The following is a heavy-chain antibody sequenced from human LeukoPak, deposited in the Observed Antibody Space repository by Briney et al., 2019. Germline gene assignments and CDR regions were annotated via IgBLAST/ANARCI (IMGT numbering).Heavy chain of an antibody. CDR2: IYYSGST. D-gene: IGHD6-6*01. Sequence: PGGSLRLSCAASGFTFSDYYMSWIRQAPRKGLEWIGSIYYSGSTYYNPSLKSRVTISVDTSKNQFSLKLSSVTAADTAVYYCARQRGIAARGFDYWGQGTLVTVSS. CDR1: GFTFSDYY. J-gene: IGHJ4*02. CDR3: ARQRGIAARGFDY. V-gene: IGHV4-38-2*01.